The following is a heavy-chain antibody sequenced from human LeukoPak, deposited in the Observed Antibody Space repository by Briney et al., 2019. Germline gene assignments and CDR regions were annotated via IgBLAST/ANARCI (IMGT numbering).Heavy chain of an antibody. D-gene: IGHD7-27*01. CDR2: IIPILGIA. CDR1: GGTFSSYA. V-gene: IGHV1-69*04. CDR3: ARGGATGGPNWFDP. Sequence: ASVKVSCKASGGTFSSYAISWVRQAPGQGLEWMGRIIPILGIANYAQKFQGRVTITADESTSTAYMELSSLRSEDTAVYYCARGGATGGPNWFDPWGQGTLVTVSS. J-gene: IGHJ5*02.